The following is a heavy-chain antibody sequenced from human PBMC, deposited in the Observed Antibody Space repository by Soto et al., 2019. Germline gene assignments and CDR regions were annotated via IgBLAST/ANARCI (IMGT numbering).Heavy chain of an antibody. Sequence: SETLSLTCTVSGGSISSYYWSWIRQPPGKGLEWTGYIYYSGSTNYNPSLKSRVTISVDTSKNQFSLKLSSVTAADTAVYYCARQYSSSWYGFYYYYMDVWGKGTTVTVSS. CDR3: ARQYSSSWYGFYYYYMDV. D-gene: IGHD6-13*01. J-gene: IGHJ6*03. V-gene: IGHV4-59*08. CDR2: IYYSGST. CDR1: GGSISSYY.